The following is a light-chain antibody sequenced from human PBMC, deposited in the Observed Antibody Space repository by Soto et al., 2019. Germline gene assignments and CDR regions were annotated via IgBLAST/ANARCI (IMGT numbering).Light chain of an antibody. CDR3: CFYIGATTYV. J-gene: IGLJ1*01. CDR2: EGH. CDR1: SGFVGSFSL. V-gene: IGLV2-23*01. Sequence: QSALAQPASVSGSPGESITISCTGTSGFVGSFSLVSWYQQHPGKALKVMISEGHRRPSGVPDRFSGSTSVNSASLPISGLQGDDAADYYCCFYIGATTYVFGTGTKLTIL.